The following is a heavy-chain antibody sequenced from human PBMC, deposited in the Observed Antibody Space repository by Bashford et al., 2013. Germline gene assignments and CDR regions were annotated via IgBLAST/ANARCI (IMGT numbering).Heavy chain of an antibody. D-gene: IGHD2-21*01. CDR2: IIPIFGTA. CDR1: GGTFSSYA. J-gene: IGHJ1*01. V-gene: IGHV1-69*13. Sequence: SVKVSCKASGGTFSSYAISWVRQAPGQGLEWMGGIIPIFGTANYAQKFQGRVTITADESTSTAYMELSSLRSEDTAVYYCARDSPXILVVVIAYSFGLTWGQGPWSPSPQ. CDR3: ARDSPXILVVVIAYSFGLT.